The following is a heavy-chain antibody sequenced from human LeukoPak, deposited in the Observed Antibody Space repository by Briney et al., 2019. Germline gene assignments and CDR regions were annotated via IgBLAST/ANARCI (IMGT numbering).Heavy chain of an antibody. J-gene: IGHJ4*01. CDR3: ASRESSMSRSH. V-gene: IGHV3-7*01. CDR2: INEDGSVQ. CDR1: GFIFSDYW. D-gene: IGHD2/OR15-2a*01. Sequence: PGGSLRLSCAASGFIFSDYWMNWVRQVPGKGLEWVANINEDGSVQDYVHSVRGRFTISRDNTKNSMYLQMNSLRAEDTAIYYCASRESSMSRSHWGHGTLVTVPS.